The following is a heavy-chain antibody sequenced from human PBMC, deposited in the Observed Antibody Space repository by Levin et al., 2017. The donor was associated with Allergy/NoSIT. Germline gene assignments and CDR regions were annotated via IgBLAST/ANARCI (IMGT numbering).Heavy chain of an antibody. Sequence: GESLKISCAASGFAFSFYGMHWVRQAPGKGLEWVAVISYDGSNKYYADSVKGRFTISRDNSKNTLYLQMNSLRAEDTAVYYCAIGDYCSSTSCYDDYFDYWGQGTLVTVSS. CDR1: GFAFSFYG. CDR3: AIGDYCSSTSCYDDYFDY. V-gene: IGHV3-30*03. D-gene: IGHD2-2*01. CDR2: ISYDGSNK. J-gene: IGHJ4*02.